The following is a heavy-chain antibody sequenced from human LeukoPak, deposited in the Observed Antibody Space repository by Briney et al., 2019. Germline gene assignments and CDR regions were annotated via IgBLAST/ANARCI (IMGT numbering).Heavy chain of an antibody. J-gene: IGHJ3*02. D-gene: IGHD1-14*01. CDR1: GGSISSYH. Sequence: PSETLSLTCTVSGGSISSYHWSWIRQPPGKGLEWIGYIYTSGNTNYNPSLKSRVTISVDTSKNQLSLKLSSVTAADTAVYYCARHHGPEQARGAFDIWGQGTMVTVSS. CDR2: IYTSGNT. CDR3: ARHHGPEQARGAFDI. V-gene: IGHV4-4*09.